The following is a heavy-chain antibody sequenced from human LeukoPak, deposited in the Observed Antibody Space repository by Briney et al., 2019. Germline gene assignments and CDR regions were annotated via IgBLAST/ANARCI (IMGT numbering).Heavy chain of an antibody. V-gene: IGHV3-7*01. CDR2: IKQDGSEK. CDR1: GFTFSSYW. Sequence: GGSLRLSCAASGFTFSSYWMSWVRQAPGKGLEWVANIKQDGSEKYYVDSVKGRFTISRDNSKNTLYLQMNSLRAEDTAVYYCARARELVRGGSSKNFDYWGQGTLVTVSS. D-gene: IGHD6-13*01. J-gene: IGHJ4*02. CDR3: ARARELVRGGSSKNFDY.